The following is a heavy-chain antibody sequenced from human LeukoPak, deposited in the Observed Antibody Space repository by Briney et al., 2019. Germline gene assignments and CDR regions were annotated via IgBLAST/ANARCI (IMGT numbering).Heavy chain of an antibody. D-gene: IGHD1-26*01. CDR1: GFTFDDYT. Sequence: PGGSLRLSCAASGFTFDDYTMHWVRQAPGKGLEWVSLISWDGGSTYYADSVKGRFTISRDNSKNSLYLQMNSLRTEDTALYYCAKDSDSGSYFRFDPWGQGTLVTVSS. CDR3: AKDSDSGSYFRFDP. CDR2: ISWDGGST. V-gene: IGHV3-43*01. J-gene: IGHJ5*02.